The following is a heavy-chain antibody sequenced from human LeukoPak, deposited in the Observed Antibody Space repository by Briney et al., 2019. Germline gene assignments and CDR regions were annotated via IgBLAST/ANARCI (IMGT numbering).Heavy chain of an antibody. CDR3: AGDRRIGAAGDYYYFMDV. CDR1: GGSINSYY. J-gene: IGHJ6*03. V-gene: IGHV4-59*12. D-gene: IGHD6-13*01. Sequence: SETLSLTCTVSGGSINSYYWTWFRQPPGTGLEWIGYVYYSGSTSYNPSLKRRVTISADTSQSQFSLKLSSVTAADTAVYYCAGDRRIGAAGDYYYFMDVWGKGTTVTVSS. CDR2: VYYSGST.